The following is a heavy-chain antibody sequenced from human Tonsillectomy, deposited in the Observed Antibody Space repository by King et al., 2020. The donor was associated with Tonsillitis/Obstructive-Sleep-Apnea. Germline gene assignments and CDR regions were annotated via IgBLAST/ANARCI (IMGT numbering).Heavy chain of an antibody. V-gene: IGHV5-10-1*03. D-gene: IGHD3-10*01. CDR2: IDPTDSYT. CDR3: ARRYYGSGSYWDY. Sequence: QLVQSGAEVKKPGESLRISCKSSGYSFTSFWITWVRRMPGKGLEWMGKIDPTDSYTDYSPSFQGHVTISADKSISTAYLQWSSLKASDSAMYYCARRYYGSGSYWDYWGQGTLVTVSS. J-gene: IGHJ4*02. CDR1: GYSFTSFW.